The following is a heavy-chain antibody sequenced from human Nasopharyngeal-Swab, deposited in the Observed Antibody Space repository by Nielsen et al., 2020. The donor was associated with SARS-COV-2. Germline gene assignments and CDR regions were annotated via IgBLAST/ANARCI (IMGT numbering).Heavy chain of an antibody. CDR3: AKDHKMDSGGGVGYMDV. Sequence: WIRQPPRKGLEWVSSISSSSYIYYADSVKGRFTISRDNAKNSLYLQMSSLRAEDTAVYYCAKDHKMDSGGGVGYMDVWGKGTTVTVSS. CDR2: ISSSSYI. D-gene: IGHD3-16*01. J-gene: IGHJ6*03. V-gene: IGHV3-69-1*01.